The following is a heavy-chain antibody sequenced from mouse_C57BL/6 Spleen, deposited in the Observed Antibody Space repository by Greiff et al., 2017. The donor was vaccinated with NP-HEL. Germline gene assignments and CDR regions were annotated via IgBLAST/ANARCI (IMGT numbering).Heavy chain of an antibody. Sequence: EVKLMESGEGLVKPGGSLKLSCAASGFTFSSYAMSWVRQTPEKRLEWVAYISSGGDYIYYADTVKGRFTISRDNARNTLYLQMSSLKSEDTAMYYCTRDGTRVVATSMDYWGQGTSVTVSS. CDR2: ISSGGDYI. J-gene: IGHJ4*01. CDR1: GFTFSSYA. V-gene: IGHV5-9-1*02. CDR3: TRDGTRVVATSMDY. D-gene: IGHD1-1*01.